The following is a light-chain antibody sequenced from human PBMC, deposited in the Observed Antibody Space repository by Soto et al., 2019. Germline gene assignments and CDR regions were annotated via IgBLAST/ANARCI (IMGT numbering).Light chain of an antibody. CDR1: RDISNS. Sequence: DILMTQSPSSVSASVGDRLTITCRASRDISNSLACYQQTPGKAPKLLLRGASSLHRGVPSRFSGGGAGTEFTLTISSLQPEDFATYYCQQTSAFPRTFGQGTKVDIK. CDR3: QQTSAFPRT. J-gene: IGKJ1*01. V-gene: IGKV1-12*01. CDR2: GAS.